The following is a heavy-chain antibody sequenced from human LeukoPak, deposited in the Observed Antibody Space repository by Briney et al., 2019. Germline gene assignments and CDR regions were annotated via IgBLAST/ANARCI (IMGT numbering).Heavy chain of an antibody. V-gene: IGHV4-39*01. CDR3: ARQTGAGLFILP. CDR2: IYYSGST. J-gene: IGHJ4*02. Sequence: SETLSLTCTVSGDSISSSSSYWGWIRQPPGEGLEWIGSIYYSGSTYYNTSLKSRVTISVDTSKNQFSLRLNSVTAADTAVYFCARQTGAGLFILPGGQGTLVTVSS. CDR1: GDSISSSSSY. D-gene: IGHD3/OR15-3a*01.